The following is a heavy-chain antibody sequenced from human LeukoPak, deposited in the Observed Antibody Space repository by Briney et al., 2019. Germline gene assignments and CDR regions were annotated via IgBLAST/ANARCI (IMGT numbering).Heavy chain of an antibody. CDR3: AKWGDYDVLTGYYVSDY. Sequence: GASLRLSCAASGFTFSNYAMSWVRQAPGKGLEWVSAITGSGGNTYYADSVKGRFTISRDNSKNTVFLQMNSLRAKDTAVYYCAKWGDYDVLTGYYVSDYWGQGTLVTVSS. J-gene: IGHJ4*02. CDR1: GFTFSNYA. CDR2: ITGSGGNT. V-gene: IGHV3-23*01. D-gene: IGHD3-9*01.